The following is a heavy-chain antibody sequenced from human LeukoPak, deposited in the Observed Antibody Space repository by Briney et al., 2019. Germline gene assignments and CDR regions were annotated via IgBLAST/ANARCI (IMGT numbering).Heavy chain of an antibody. CDR2: ISGSGGST. V-gene: IGHV3-23*01. CDR3: AKGIGRDGYNSA. D-gene: IGHD5-24*01. CDR1: GFTFSSYA. Sequence: GGSLRLSCTASGFTFSSYAMSWVRQAPGKGLEWVSAISGSGGSTYYADSVMGRFTISRDNSKNRLYLQMNSLRAEDTAVYYCAKGIGRDGYNSAWGQGTMVTVSS. J-gene: IGHJ3*01.